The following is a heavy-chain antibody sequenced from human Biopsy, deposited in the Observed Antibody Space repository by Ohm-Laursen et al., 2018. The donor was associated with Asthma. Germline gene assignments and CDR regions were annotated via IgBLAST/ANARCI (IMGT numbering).Heavy chain of an antibody. D-gene: IGHD3-10*01. CDR2: ILSDGRDK. V-gene: IGHV3-30*18. J-gene: IGHJ4*02. CDR3: AKDRVRINSAYYFDY. CDR1: GFPFSNYG. Sequence: SLRLSCSASGFPFSNYGMHWVRQAPGKGLDWVAVILSDGRDKYYADSVKGRFTISRDNSKNTLYLHMHSLRAEDTAVYFCAKDRVRINSAYYFDYWGQGTLVTVSS.